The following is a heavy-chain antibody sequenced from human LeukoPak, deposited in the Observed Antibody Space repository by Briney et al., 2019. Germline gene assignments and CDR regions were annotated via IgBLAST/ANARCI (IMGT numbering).Heavy chain of an antibody. CDR2: IYHSGST. CDR1: GYSISTGRY. Sequence: SETLSLTCAVSGYSISTGRYWGWIRQPPGTDLEWIGSIYHSGSTYYNPSLKSRVTISVDTSKNHFSLTLRSVTAADTAVYYCARSLSTAGIDYWGQGTLVTVSS. J-gene: IGHJ4*02. D-gene: IGHD2-2*01. CDR3: ARSLSTAGIDY. V-gene: IGHV4-38-2*01.